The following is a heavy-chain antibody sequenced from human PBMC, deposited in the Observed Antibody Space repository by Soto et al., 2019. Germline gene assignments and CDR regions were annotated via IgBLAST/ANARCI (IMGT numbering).Heavy chain of an antibody. CDR2: INAGNGNT. D-gene: IGHD6-19*01. J-gene: IGHJ4*02. CDR3: ARAHPIAAGIAVAVHFDY. Sequence: GASVKVSCKASGYTFTSYAMHWVRQAPGQRLEWMGWINAGNGNTKYSQKFQGRVTITRDTSASTAYMELSSLRSEDTAVYYCARAHPIAAGIAVAVHFDYWGQGTLVTVSS. CDR1: GYTFTSYA. V-gene: IGHV1-3*01.